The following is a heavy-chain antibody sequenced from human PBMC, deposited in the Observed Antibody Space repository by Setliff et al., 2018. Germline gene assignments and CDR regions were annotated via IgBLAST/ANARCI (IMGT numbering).Heavy chain of an antibody. CDR3: ARDGDNYYDSSGYYLNHAFDI. J-gene: IGHJ3*02. CDR1: GYTFTTYY. CDR2: INPSDGST. Sequence: GASVKVSCKASGYTFTTYYMHWVRQAPGQGLEWMGVINPSDGSTTYAQKFQGRVKMTRDTSTNTVYMQLSSLRSEDTAVYYCARDGDNYYDSSGYYLNHAFDIWGQGTMVTVSS. D-gene: IGHD3-22*01. V-gene: IGHV1-46*01.